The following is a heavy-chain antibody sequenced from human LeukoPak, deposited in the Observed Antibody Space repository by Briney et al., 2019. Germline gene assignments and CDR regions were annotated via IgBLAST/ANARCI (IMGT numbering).Heavy chain of an antibody. CDR2: IWYDGSNK. CDR3: ARDMEYYDILTGYFQY. D-gene: IGHD3-9*01. Sequence: GGSLRLSCVASGFTFSSYGMHWVRQAPGKGLEWVAVIWYDGSNKYYADSVKGRFTISRDNSKNTLYLQMNSLRAEDTAVYYCARDMEYYDILTGYFQYWGQGTLVTVSS. V-gene: IGHV3-33*01. J-gene: IGHJ4*02. CDR1: GFTFSSYG.